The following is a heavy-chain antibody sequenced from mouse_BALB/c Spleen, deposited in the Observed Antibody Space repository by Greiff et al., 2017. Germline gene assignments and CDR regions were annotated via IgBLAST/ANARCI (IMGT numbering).Heavy chain of an antibody. Sequence: VQLQQSGAELVKPGTSVKLSCKASGYNFTSYWINWVKLRPGQGLEWIGDIYPGSGSTNYNEKFKSKATLTVDTSSSTAYMQLSSLASEDSALYYCARYSGNFDYWGQGTTLTVSS. V-gene: IGHV1-55*01. CDR2: IYPGSGST. J-gene: IGHJ2*01. CDR3: ARYSGNFDY. D-gene: IGHD1-3*01. CDR1: GYNFTSYW.